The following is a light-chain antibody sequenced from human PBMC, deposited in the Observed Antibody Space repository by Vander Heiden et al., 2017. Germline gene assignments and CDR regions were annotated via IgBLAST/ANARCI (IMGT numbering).Light chain of an antibody. CDR1: SGSIASNY. CDR2: GNN. CDR3: QTYDTFVV. Sequence: FLLPQPHSVSDSPGQTVTISCTRSSGSIASNYVQWYQQRPGSAPTTMIYGNNQRPAGVPDRFSGSIDSSANSATLTISGLKTEDEADYYCQTYDTFVVFGGGTKLTVL. V-gene: IGLV6-57*04. J-gene: IGLJ2*01.